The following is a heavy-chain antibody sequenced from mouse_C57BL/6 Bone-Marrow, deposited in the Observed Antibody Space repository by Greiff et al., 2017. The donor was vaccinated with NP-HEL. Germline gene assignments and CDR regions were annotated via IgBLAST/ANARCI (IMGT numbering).Heavy chain of an antibody. CDR3: ARSTIVTLRAMDY. V-gene: IGHV1-55*01. Sequence: VQLQQSGAELVKPGASVKMSCKASGYTFTSYWITWVKQRPGQGLEWIGDIYPGSGSTNYNEKFKSKATLTVDTSSSTAYMQLSSLTSEDSAVYYCARSTIVTLRAMDYWGQGTSVTVSS. D-gene: IGHD2-5*01. CDR2: IYPGSGST. CDR1: GYTFTSYW. J-gene: IGHJ4*01.